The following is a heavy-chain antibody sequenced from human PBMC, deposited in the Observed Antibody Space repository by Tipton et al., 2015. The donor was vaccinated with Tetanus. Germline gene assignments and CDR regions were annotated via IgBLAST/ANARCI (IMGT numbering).Heavy chain of an antibody. CDR1: GYMFSSHW. CDR2: IYPGDSYS. D-gene: IGHD6-6*01. CDR3: ARLHLRTFASSSGY. V-gene: IGHV5-51*01. J-gene: IGHJ4*02. Sequence: QLVQSGAEVKQPGESLKISCKGSGYMFSSHWIGWVRQVPGKGLEWLGTIYPGDSYSTYSPSFEGQVTISVDRSIDTAYLQWSSLKASDTAMYYCARLHLRTFASSSGYWGQGTLVTVSS.